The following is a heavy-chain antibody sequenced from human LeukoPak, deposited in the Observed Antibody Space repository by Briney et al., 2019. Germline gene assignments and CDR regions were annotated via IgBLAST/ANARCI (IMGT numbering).Heavy chain of an antibody. CDR2: IIPIFGTA. CDR3: ATRGVVGKSTYYFDY. Sequence: ASVKVSCKASGGTFSSYAISWVRQAPGQGLEWMGGIIPIFGTANYAQKFQGRVTITADESTSTAYMELSSLRSEDTAVYYCATRGVVGKSTYYFDYWGQGTLVTVSS. J-gene: IGHJ4*02. V-gene: IGHV1-69*13. CDR1: GGTFSSYA. D-gene: IGHD1-26*01.